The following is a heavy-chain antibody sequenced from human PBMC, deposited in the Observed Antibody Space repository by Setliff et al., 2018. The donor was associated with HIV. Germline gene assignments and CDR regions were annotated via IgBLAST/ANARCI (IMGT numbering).Heavy chain of an antibody. CDR3: AKDHSSSGWPTFDY. CDR1: GFTFSSYV. CDR2: IKASGDAT. J-gene: IGHJ4*02. D-gene: IGHD6-19*01. Sequence: GGSLRLSCAASGFTFSSYVMTWVRQAPGKGLEWVSTIKASGDATYYADSVKGRFTISRDDSRDTLYLVMTSLRAEDTAVYYCAKDHSSSGWPTFDYWGQGIPVTVSS. V-gene: IGHV3-23*01.